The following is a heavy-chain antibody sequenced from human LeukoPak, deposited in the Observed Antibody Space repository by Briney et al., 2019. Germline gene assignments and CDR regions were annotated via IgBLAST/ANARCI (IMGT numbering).Heavy chain of an antibody. D-gene: IGHD4-17*01. J-gene: IGHJ5*02. V-gene: IGHV4-61*02. CDR2: IYTSGST. CDR3: ARGQLTTSSWFDP. CDR1: GGSISSGGYY. Sequence: SETLSLTCTVSGGSISSGGYYWSWIRQPAGKGLEWIGRIYTSGSTNYNPSLKSRVTISVDTSKNQFSLKLSSVTAADTAVYYCARGQLTTSSWFDPWGQGTLVTVSS.